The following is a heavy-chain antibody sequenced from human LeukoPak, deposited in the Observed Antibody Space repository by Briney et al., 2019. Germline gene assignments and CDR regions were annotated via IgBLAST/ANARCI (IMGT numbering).Heavy chain of an antibody. CDR1: GFTFSTYE. Sequence: GGSLRLSCAASGFTFSTYEMNWVRQAPGKGLGWVSYISSSGNTIYYADSVKGRFTISRDNAKNSLYLQMNSLRAEDTAVYYCARGMADYVWGSYRYIGDYWGQGTLVTVSS. CDR2: ISSSGNTI. V-gene: IGHV3-48*03. CDR3: ARGMADYVWGSYRYIGDY. D-gene: IGHD3-16*02. J-gene: IGHJ4*02.